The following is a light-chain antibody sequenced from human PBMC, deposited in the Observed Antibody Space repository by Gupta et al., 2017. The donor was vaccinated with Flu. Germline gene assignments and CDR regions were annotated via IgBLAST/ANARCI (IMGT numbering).Light chain of an antibody. CDR1: SRDGGGYNY. J-gene: IGLJ3*02. CDR2: EVS. Sequence: QPALTQPASVSGSPGQSITIPCTGTSRDGGGYNYVSWYQQHPGKAPKLMIYEVSNRPAGVSNRFSGSKSGNTASLTIAGLQAEDEADYYCSSYTSSSTPVFGGGTKLTVL. CDR3: SSYTSSSTPV. V-gene: IGLV2-14*01.